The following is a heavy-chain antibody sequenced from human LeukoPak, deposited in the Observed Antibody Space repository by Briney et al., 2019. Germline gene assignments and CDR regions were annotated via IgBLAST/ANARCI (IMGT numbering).Heavy chain of an antibody. J-gene: IGHJ5*02. Sequence: GRSLRLSCAASGFTFSSYAMHWVRQAPGKGLEWVAVISYDGSNKYYADSVKGRFTISRDNSKNTLYLHMNSLRAEDTAVYYCAKDFSVVVTEDWFDPWGQGTLVTVSS. CDR2: ISYDGSNK. CDR1: GFTFSSYA. CDR3: AKDFSVVVTEDWFDP. V-gene: IGHV3-30-3*01. D-gene: IGHD2-21*02.